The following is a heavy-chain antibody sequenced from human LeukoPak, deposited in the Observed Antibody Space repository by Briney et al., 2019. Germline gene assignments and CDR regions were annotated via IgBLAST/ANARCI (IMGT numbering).Heavy chain of an antibody. J-gene: IGHJ4*02. CDR3: ARDAGPSFLDY. CDR2: IWYDGSNK. CDR1: GFTFSSYA. Sequence: GRSLRLSCAASGFTFSSYAMHWVRQAPGKGLEWVAVIWYDGSNKYYADSVKGRFTISRDNSKNTLYLQMNSLRAEDTAVYYCARDAGPSFLDYWGQGTLVTVSS. V-gene: IGHV3-33*08.